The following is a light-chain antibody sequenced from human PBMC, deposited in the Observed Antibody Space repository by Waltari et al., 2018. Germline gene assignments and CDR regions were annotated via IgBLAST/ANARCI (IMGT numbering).Light chain of an antibody. V-gene: IGLV2-14*01. J-gene: IGLJ2*01. CDR1: SSAVGGYNY. CDR3: SSYTSSSTVV. Sequence: SALTQPASVSWSPGQSITISCTGTSSAVGGYNYVSGYQQHPGKAPKVMIYDVSNRPSGVSNRFSGSKSGNTASLTISGLQAEDEADYYCSSYTSSSTVVFGGGTKLTVL. CDR2: DVS.